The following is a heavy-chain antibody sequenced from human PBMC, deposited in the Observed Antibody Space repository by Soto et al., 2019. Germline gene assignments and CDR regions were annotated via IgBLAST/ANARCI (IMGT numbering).Heavy chain of an antibody. CDR2: IYYTGNT. J-gene: IGHJ4*02. CDR1: GGSVSNSNYY. CDR3: ERHSIWLLLSDY. V-gene: IGHV4-39*01. Sequence: PSATLSLTCNVSGGSVSNSNYYWAWIRQPPGKGLEWIGSIYYTGNTYYNPSLKRRVTISVDTSKNQFSLKLDSVTAADTAVYFCERHSIWLLLSDYWGQGSLVTVS. D-gene: IGHD3-22*01.